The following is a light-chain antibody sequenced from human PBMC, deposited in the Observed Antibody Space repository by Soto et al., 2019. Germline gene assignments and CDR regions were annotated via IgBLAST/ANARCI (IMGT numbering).Light chain of an antibody. CDR3: QQYGSSPRT. V-gene: IGKV3-20*01. J-gene: IGKJ1*01. Sequence: EIVLTPSPATLSLSPGERATLSCRASQSVSSYLAWYQQKPGQAPRLLIYDASNRATGIPARFTGSGSGTDFTLTISRLEPEDFAVYYCQQYGSSPRTFGQGTKVDIK. CDR2: DAS. CDR1: QSVSSY.